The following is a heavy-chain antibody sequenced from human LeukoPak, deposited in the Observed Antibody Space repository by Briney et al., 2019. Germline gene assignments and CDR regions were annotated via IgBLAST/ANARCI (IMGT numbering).Heavy chain of an antibody. Sequence: PGGSLRLCCAASGFTFSSYVMQTGRWAPARGLGRVELISYDGSNKYYADSVKGRFTISRDNSKNTLYLQMNSLRAADTAVYYCASDRYCSGGSCEFDYWGQGTLVTVSS. CDR1: GFTFSSYV. V-gene: IGHV3-30*04. CDR3: ASDRYCSGGSCEFDY. D-gene: IGHD2-15*01. CDR2: ISYDGSNK. J-gene: IGHJ4*02.